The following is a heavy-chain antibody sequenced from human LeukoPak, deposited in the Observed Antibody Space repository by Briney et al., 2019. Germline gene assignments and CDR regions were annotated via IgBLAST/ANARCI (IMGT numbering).Heavy chain of an antibody. J-gene: IGHJ4*02. D-gene: IGHD3-3*01. CDR2: ISGSGGST. Sequence: GSLRLSCAASGFTFSDYAMSWVRQVPGKGLEWVAAISGSGGSTFYADSVKGRFTISRDHSKNTLFLQMNNLRAEDTALYYCAKLPSLTIFFDFYFDYWGQGTLVTVSS. CDR3: AKLPSLTIFFDFYFDY. CDR1: GFTFSDYA. V-gene: IGHV3-23*01.